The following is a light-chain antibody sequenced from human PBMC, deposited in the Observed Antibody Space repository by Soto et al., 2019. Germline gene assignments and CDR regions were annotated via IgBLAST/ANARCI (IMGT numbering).Light chain of an antibody. Sequence: QSVLTQPASVSGSPGQSVAISCSGTSSDVGAYNYVSWYQQHPGKAPKLLLSEVSNRPSGVSDRFFGSKSGNTASLTISGLQAEDAADYYCSSLTTRFTYVFGTGTKVTV. CDR1: SSDVGAYNY. CDR2: EVS. V-gene: IGLV2-14*01. CDR3: SSLTTRFTYV. J-gene: IGLJ1*01.